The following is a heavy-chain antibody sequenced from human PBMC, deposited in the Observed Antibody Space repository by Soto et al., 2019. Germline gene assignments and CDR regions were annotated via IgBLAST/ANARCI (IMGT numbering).Heavy chain of an antibody. Sequence: HPGGSLRLSCAASGFTFSSYAMHWVRQAPGKGLEWVAVISYDGSNKYYADSVKGRFTISRDNSKNTLYLQMNSLRAEDTAVYYCARDPWQEIAVAGTCNYWGQGTLVTVSS. CDR1: GFTFSSYA. J-gene: IGHJ4*02. CDR2: ISYDGSNK. V-gene: IGHV3-30-3*01. D-gene: IGHD6-19*01. CDR3: ARDPWQEIAVAGTCNY.